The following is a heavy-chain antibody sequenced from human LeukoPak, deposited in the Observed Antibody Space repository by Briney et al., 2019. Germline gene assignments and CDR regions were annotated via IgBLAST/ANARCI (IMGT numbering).Heavy chain of an antibody. CDR1: GFTFSSYG. V-gene: IGHV3-30*03. CDR2: ISYDGSNK. D-gene: IGHD2-2*02. J-gene: IGHJ6*04. Sequence: PGGSLRLSCAASGFTFSSYGMHWVRQAPGKGLEWVAVISYDGSNKYYADSVKGRFTISRDNSKNTLYLQMSSLRAEDTAVYYCVSPGGQLLYWDYYGMDVWGKGTTVTVSS. CDR3: VSPGGQLLYWDYYGMDV.